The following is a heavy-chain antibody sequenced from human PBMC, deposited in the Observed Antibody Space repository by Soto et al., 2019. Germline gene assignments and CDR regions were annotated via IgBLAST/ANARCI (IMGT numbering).Heavy chain of an antibody. J-gene: IGHJ6*02. CDR3: ARPYDYVWGSYRGYYYYGMDV. V-gene: IGHV1-18*01. Sequence: GASVKVSCKASGYTFTSYGISWVRQAPGQGLEWMGWISAYNGNTNYAQNLQCRGTMTTDTSTSTAYMELRSLRSDDTAVYYCARPYDYVWGSYRGYYYYGMDVWGQGTTVTVS. D-gene: IGHD3-16*02. CDR2: ISAYNGNT. CDR1: GYTFTSYG.